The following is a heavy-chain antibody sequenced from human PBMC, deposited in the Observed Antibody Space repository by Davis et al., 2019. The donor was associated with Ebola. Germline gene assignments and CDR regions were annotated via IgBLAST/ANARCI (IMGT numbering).Heavy chain of an antibody. Sequence: AASVKVSCKASGYTFTSYAMHWVRQAPGQRLEWMGWINAGNGNTKYSQKFQGRVTITRDTSASTAYMELRSLRSDDTAVYYCASGTRSSSTLYYYYGMDVWGQGTTVTVSS. J-gene: IGHJ6*02. CDR1: GYTFTSYA. CDR3: ASGTRSSSTLYYYYGMDV. D-gene: IGHD6-6*01. CDR2: INAGNGNT. V-gene: IGHV1-3*01.